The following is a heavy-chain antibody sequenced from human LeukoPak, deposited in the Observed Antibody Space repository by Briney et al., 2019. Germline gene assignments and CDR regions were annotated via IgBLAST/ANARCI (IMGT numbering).Heavy chain of an antibody. J-gene: IGHJ4*02. CDR1: GFTFSNYG. V-gene: IGHV3-30*03. D-gene: IGHD4/OR15-4a*01. CDR2: ISYDGINK. CDR3: ARGLTMGHF. Sequence: GGSLRLSCAASGFTFSNYGMHWVRQAPGKGLEWMAVISYDGINKYYADSVQGRFTISRDNSKNTLYPQMNSLRAEDTAVYYCARGLTMGHFGGQGTLVTVSS.